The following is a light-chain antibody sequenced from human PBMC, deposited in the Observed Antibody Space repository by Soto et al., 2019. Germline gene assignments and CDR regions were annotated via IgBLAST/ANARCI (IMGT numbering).Light chain of an antibody. CDR3: QQYLTPPYT. J-gene: IGKJ2*01. V-gene: IGKV4-1*01. CDR2: WAS. CDR1: QSLFHRPNSKNY. Sequence: DTVMTQSPDSLAVSLGERATINCRYSQSLFHRPNSKNYLAWYQQKPGQPPKLLIYWASTRESGVPDRFSGSGSGTDFTLSISRLQAEDVAVYFCQQYLTPPYTFGQGTKLAIK.